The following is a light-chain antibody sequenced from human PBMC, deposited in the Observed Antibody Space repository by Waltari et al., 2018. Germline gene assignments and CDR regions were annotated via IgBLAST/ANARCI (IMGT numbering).Light chain of an antibody. V-gene: IGKV3-11*01. CDR1: QSVSSY. CDR2: YAS. CDR3: QQRGNGPPIT. J-gene: IGKJ5*01. Sequence: EIVLTQSPATLSLSPGQRATLSCRASQSVSSYLAWFQQKPGQAPRLLIYYASNRAPGIPARFSGSGSETDFTLTISSLEPEDFAVDYCQQRGNGPPITFGQGTRLDMK.